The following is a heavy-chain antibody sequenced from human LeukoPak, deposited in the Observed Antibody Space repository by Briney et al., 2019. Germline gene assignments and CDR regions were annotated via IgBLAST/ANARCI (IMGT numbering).Heavy chain of an antibody. CDR1: GGSISSSSYY. D-gene: IGHD2-15*01. CDR3: ARDCSGGSCYWGYFDY. CDR2: IYYSGST. V-gene: IGHV4-39*02. J-gene: IGHJ4*02. Sequence: SETLSLTCTVSGGSISSSSYYWGWIRQPPGKGLEWIGSIYYSGSTYYNPSLKSRVTISVDTSKNQFSLKLSSVTAADTAVYYCARDCSGGSCYWGYFDYWAREPWSPSPQ.